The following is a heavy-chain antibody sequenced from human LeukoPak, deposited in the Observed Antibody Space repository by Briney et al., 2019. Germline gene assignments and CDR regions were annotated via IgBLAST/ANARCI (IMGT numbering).Heavy chain of an antibody. Sequence: GGSLRLSCVASGFTFSSSWMTWVRQAPGKGLEWVAVISYDGSNKYYADSVKGRFTISRDNSKNTLYLQMNSLRAEDTAVYYCAKGTLGRFDYWGQGTLVTVSS. CDR1: GFTFSSSW. CDR3: AKGTLGRFDY. CDR2: ISYDGSNK. J-gene: IGHJ4*02. V-gene: IGHV3-30*18.